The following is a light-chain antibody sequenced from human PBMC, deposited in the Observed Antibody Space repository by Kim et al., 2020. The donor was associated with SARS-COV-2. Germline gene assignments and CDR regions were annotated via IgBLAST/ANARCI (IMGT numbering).Light chain of an antibody. J-gene: IGLJ3*02. CDR2: DVN. CDR1: SSDVGAYDY. CDR3: TSYTTTTTSLV. V-gene: IGLV2-14*03. Sequence: QSTLTQPASVSGSPGQSITVSCARDSSDVGAYDYVSWYQHHPGNVPTLLIYDVNKRPSGVSNRFSGSKSGNTASLTISGLRTEDEADYYCTSYTTTTTSLVFGGGTQLTVL.